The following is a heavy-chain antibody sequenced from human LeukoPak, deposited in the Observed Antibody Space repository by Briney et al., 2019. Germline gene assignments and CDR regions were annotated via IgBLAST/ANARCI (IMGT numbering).Heavy chain of an antibody. CDR3: ARVMSSHAIYGSGSYYFDY. CDR1: GFTFSDYY. J-gene: IGHJ4*02. V-gene: IGHV3-11*06. Sequence: GSLRLSCAASGFTFSDYYMSWIRQAPGKGLEWVSYISSSSSYTNYADSVKGRFTISRDNAKNSLYLQMNSLRAEDTAVYYCARVMSSHAIYGSGSYYFDYWGQGTLVTVSS. CDR2: ISSSSSYT. D-gene: IGHD3-10*01.